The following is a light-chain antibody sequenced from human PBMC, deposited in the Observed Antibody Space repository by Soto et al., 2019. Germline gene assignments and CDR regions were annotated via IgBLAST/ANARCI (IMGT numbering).Light chain of an antibody. CDR2: DNN. J-gene: IGLJ2*01. CDR3: AAWDDSLNGV. Sequence: QSVLTQPPSASGTPGQRVTISCSGSSSNVRSHTVNWYQQVPGTAPKLLIYDNNRRPSGVPDRFSGSKSATSASLAISGLQSDDEADYYCAAWDDSLNGVFGGGTKVTVL. V-gene: IGLV1-44*01. CDR1: SSNVRSHT.